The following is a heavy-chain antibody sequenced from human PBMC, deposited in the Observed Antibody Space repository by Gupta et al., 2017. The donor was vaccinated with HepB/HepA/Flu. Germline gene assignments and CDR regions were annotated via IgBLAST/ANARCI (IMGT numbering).Heavy chain of an antibody. D-gene: IGHD2-15*01. Sequence: EVQLLESGGGFIQPGGSLRLSCAASGFNFRNYAMSWVRQAPGKGLEWVSGINGRGDGPYYVEYVKGRGTISRDNSRNTLYLHMKSLRGEEKEKYYCAKADPPRVDAARYGRYFDYWVQGT. CDR1: GFNFRNYA. CDR2: INGRGDGP. J-gene: IGHJ4*02. CDR3: AKADPPRVDAARYGRYFDY. V-gene: IGHV3-23*01.